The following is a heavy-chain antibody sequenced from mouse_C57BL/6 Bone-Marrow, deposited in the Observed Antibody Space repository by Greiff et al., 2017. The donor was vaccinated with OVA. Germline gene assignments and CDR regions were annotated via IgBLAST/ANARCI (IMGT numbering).Heavy chain of an antibody. CDR2: IYPSDSET. CDR3: ASGTYYFDY. J-gene: IGHJ2*01. D-gene: IGHD4-1*01. V-gene: IGHV1-61*01. CDR1: GYTFTRYW. Sequence: QVQLQQPGAELVRPGSSVKLSCKASGYTFTRYWMDWVKQRPGQGLEWIGNIYPSDSETHYNQKFKDKATLTVDKSSSTAYMQLSSLTSEDSAVYYCASGTYYFDYWGQGTTLTVSS.